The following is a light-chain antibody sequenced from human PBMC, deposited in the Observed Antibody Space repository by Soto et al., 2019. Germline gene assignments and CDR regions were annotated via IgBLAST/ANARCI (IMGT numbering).Light chain of an antibody. CDR3: QQYGSSPLT. CDR2: GAS. Sequence: EIVLTQSPGTLSFSPGERATLSCRASQSVSSSYLAWYQQKPGQAPRLLIYGASSRATGIPERFSGSGSGTDFTLTISRMEPEDFAVYYCQQYGSSPLTFGGGTKVEIK. CDR1: QSVSSSY. V-gene: IGKV3-20*01. J-gene: IGKJ4*01.